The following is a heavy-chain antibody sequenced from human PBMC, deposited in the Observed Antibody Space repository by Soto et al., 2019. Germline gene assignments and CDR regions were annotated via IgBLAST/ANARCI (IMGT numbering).Heavy chain of an antibody. D-gene: IGHD6-13*01. Sequence: QVQLQQWGAGLLKPSETLSLTCAVYGGSFSGYYWSWIRQPPGKGLEWIGEINHSGSTNYNPSLKSRVTISVDTSNNQFSLKLSSVTAADTAVYYCARCHYSSSPLFTRWFDPWGQGTLVTVSS. CDR2: INHSGST. CDR1: GGSFSGYY. V-gene: IGHV4-34*01. CDR3: ARCHYSSSPLFTRWFDP. J-gene: IGHJ5*02.